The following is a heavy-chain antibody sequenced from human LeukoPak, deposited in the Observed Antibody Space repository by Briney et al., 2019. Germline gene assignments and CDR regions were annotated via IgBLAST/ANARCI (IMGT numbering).Heavy chain of an antibody. CDR1: GGSISSGSYY. CDR2: IYTSGST. Sequence: SETLSLTCTVSGGSISSGSYYWSWIRQPAGEGLEWIGRIYTSGSTNYNPSLKSRVTISVDTSKNQFSLKLSSVTAADTAVYYCARASLRYLALFDYWGQGTLVTVSS. V-gene: IGHV4-61*02. J-gene: IGHJ4*02. D-gene: IGHD3-9*01. CDR3: ARASLRYLALFDY.